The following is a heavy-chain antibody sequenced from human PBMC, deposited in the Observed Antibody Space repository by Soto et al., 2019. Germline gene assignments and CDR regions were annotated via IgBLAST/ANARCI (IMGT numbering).Heavy chain of an antibody. J-gene: IGHJ4*02. CDR2: ISWNSGNI. V-gene: IGHV3-9*01. D-gene: IGHD5-18*01. Sequence: EVQLEESGGALVQPGRSLRLSCAASGFTFDDYAMHWVRQVLGKGLEWVSSISWNSGNIGYVDSVKGRFTTSRDNAKNSVYLQMNSLRPEDTALYYCVRSKGGYSYGTPFDYWGQGTLVTVSS. CDR1: GFTFDDYA. CDR3: VRSKGGYSYGTPFDY.